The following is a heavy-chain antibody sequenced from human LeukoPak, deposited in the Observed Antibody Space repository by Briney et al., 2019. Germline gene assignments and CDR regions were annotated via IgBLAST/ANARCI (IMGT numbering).Heavy chain of an antibody. Sequence: GASVKVSCKASGYTFTGYYMHWVRQAPGQGLEWMGWINPNSGGTNYAQKFQGRVTMTRDTSISTAYMELSRLRSDDTAVYYCARGEGYCSSTSCYKDGYFQHWGQGTLVTVSS. CDR3: ARGEGYCSSTSCYKDGYFQH. V-gene: IGHV1-2*02. D-gene: IGHD2-2*02. CDR1: GYTFTGYY. J-gene: IGHJ1*01. CDR2: INPNSGGT.